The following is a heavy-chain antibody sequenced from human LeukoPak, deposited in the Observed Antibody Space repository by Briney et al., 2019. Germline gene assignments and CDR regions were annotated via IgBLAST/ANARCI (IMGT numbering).Heavy chain of an antibody. V-gene: IGHV3-13*05. J-gene: IGHJ2*01. CDR3: AGEKQGYFDL. CDR2: ICTARDQ. D-gene: IGHD6-13*01. Sequence: GGSLRLSCAAAGFTFSRYDMHWLRQTTGKGLEWVSSICTARDQYYSASVKGRFTISRENAKNSLYLQMSGLGGGDTAVYYCAGEKQGYFDLWGRGTLVTVST. CDR1: GFTFSRYD.